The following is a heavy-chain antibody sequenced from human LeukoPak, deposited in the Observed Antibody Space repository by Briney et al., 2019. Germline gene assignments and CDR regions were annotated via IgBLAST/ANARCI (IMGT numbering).Heavy chain of an antibody. CDR3: ARDGAYYYASGTYSYFDY. Sequence: GGSLRLSCAASGLTFSSYSMNWVRQAPGKGLEWVTVISYDGSTEYYADSVRGRFTISRDNSKNTLNLQMNSLRAEDTAVYYCARDGAYYYASGTYSYFDYWGQGTLVTVSS. CDR1: GLTFSSYS. CDR2: ISYDGSTE. V-gene: IGHV3-30*03. D-gene: IGHD3-10*01. J-gene: IGHJ4*02.